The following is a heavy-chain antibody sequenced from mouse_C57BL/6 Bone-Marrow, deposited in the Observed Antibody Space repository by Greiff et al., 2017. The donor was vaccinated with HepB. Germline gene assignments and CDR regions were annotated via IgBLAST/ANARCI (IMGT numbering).Heavy chain of an antibody. Sequence: EVKVEESGPGLVKPSQSLSLTCSVTGYSITSGYYWNWIRQFPGNKLEWMGYISYDGSNNYNPSLKNRISITRDTSKNQFFLKLNSVTTEDTATYYCAIYYGNSWFAYWGQGTLVTVSA. CDR3: AIYYGNSWFAY. V-gene: IGHV3-6*01. D-gene: IGHD2-1*01. CDR1: GYSITSGYY. CDR2: ISYDGSN. J-gene: IGHJ3*01.